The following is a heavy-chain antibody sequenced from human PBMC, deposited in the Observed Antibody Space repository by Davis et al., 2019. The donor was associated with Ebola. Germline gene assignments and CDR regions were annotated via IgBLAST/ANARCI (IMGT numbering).Heavy chain of an antibody. V-gene: IGHV3-74*01. Sequence: PSETLSLTCAASGFTFSSYWMHWVRQAPGKGLVWVSRINSDGSSTSYADSVKGRFTISRDNAKNTLYLQMNSLRAEDTAVYYCATSSSGWSAFDIWGQGTMVTVSS. CDR1: GFTFSSYW. D-gene: IGHD6-13*01. CDR3: ATSSSGWSAFDI. J-gene: IGHJ3*02. CDR2: INSDGSST.